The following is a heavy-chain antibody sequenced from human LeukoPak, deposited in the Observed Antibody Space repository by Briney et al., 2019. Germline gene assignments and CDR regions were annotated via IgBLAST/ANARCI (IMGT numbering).Heavy chain of an antibody. CDR3: AREILGARAFEY. CDR2: IFHSGST. CDR1: GFTFSDYY. V-gene: IGHV4-34*12. Sequence: GSLRLSCAASGFTFSDYYMSWIRQPPGKGLEWTGEIFHSGSTNYNPSLESRLTISMDKSNNHFSLKLSSVTAADTAVYYCAREILGARAFEYWGQGILVTVSS. D-gene: IGHD1-26*01. J-gene: IGHJ4*02.